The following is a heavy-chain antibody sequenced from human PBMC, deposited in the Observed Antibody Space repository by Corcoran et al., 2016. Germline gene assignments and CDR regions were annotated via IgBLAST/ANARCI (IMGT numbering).Heavy chain of an antibody. D-gene: IGHD7-27*01. Sequence: EVQLVQSGAEVKKPGESLRISCKGSGSIFTSYWIGWVRQMPGKGLEWMAIIYPGNSDARYNPSLQGQVTISAAKSITTAYLQWNRLKASATAMYYCARQTGSTGVSFGYWGQGTLVTVSS. CDR2: IYPGNSDA. V-gene: IGHV5-51*01. CDR3: ARQTGSTGVSFGY. CDR1: GSIFTSYW. J-gene: IGHJ4*02.